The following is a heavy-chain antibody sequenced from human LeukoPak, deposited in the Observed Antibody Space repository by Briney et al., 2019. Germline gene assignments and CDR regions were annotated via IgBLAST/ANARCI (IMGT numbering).Heavy chain of an antibody. Sequence: SETLSLTCTVSGGSISSSSYYWGGVRQPPGKGLEWIGSIYYSGSTYYHPSLKSQITISVDTSKNHFSLKLSSVTAADTAVYYCARLIGSYGSGYYFDYWGQGTLVTVSS. J-gene: IGHJ4*02. CDR1: GGSISSSSYY. D-gene: IGHD1-26*01. CDR3: ARLIGSYGSGYYFDY. V-gene: IGHV4-39*02. CDR2: IYYSGST.